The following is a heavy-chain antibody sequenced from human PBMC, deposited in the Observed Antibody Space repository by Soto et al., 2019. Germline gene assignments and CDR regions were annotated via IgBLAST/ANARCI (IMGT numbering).Heavy chain of an antibody. CDR2: IYKITTT. Sequence: SETLSLTCSVSGDSISTVDYFWAWIRQPPGQALEYIGYIYKITTTYYNPSFESRVAISLDTSKSQFSLAVTSVTAADTAVYFCARGRYCLTGRCFPNWFDSWGQGTLVTVSS. CDR3: ARGRYCLTGRCFPNWFDS. J-gene: IGHJ5*01. CDR1: GDSISTVDYF. D-gene: IGHD2-15*01. V-gene: IGHV4-30-4*01.